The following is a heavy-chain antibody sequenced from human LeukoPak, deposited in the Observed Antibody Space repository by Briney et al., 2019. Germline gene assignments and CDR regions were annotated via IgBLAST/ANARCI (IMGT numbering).Heavy chain of an antibody. Sequence: GESLKISCQGSGYSFTNYWIGWVRQLPGKGLEWMGIISPGDSDTRYSPSFQGQVTISADKSISTAYLQWSSLKASDTAMYYCARHTNDFGGNGDYWGQGTLVTVSS. CDR3: ARHTNDFGGNGDY. CDR1: GYSFTNYW. J-gene: IGHJ4*02. CDR2: ISPGDSDT. D-gene: IGHD4-23*01. V-gene: IGHV5-51*01.